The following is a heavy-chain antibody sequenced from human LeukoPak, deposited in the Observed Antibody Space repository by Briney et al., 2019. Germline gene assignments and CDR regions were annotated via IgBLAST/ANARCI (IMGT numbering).Heavy chain of an antibody. D-gene: IGHD6-13*01. V-gene: IGHV4-39*01. CDR1: GGSISSSSYY. Sequence: PSETLSLTCTVSGGSISSSSYYWGWIRQPPGKGLEWIGSIYYSGSTYYNPSLKSRVTISVDTSKNQFSLKLSSVTAADTAVYYCARSYSSSWYGPYNWFDPWGQGTLVTVSS. CDR3: ARSYSSSWYGPYNWFDP. CDR2: IYYSGST. J-gene: IGHJ5*02.